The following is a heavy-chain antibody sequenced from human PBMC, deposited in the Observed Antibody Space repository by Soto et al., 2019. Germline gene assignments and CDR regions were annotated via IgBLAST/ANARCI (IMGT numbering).Heavy chain of an antibody. CDR2: ISSRSDTL. Sequence: LRLSCEGSGFTFSAYAMNWVRQAPGKGLEWVSYISSRSDTLYYADSVKGRFTISRDNAKNSVYLQVNNLRDEDTAVYYCARDWDIVILSVPIPNFNYGIDVWRQRPTVTVSS. CDR1: GFTFSAYA. V-gene: IGHV3-48*02. J-gene: IGHJ6*02. CDR3: ARDWDIVILSVPIPNFNYGIDV. D-gene: IGHD2-15*01.